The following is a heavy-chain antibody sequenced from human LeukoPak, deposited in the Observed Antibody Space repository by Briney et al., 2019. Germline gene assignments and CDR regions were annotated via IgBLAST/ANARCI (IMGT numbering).Heavy chain of an antibody. Sequence: GGSLRLSCAASGFTFSSYWMIWVRQAPGKGLEWVANIKKDGSEKYYVDSVKGRFTISRDNAKTSLYLQMNSLRAEDTAVYYCAKNPPLASRVVVIFFDYWGQGTLVTVSS. CDR3: AKNPPLASRVVVIFFDY. CDR2: IKKDGSEK. CDR1: GFTFSSYW. D-gene: IGHD3-22*01. J-gene: IGHJ4*02. V-gene: IGHV3-7*03.